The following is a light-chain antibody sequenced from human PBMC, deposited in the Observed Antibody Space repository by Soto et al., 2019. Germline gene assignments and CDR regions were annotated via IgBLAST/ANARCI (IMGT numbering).Light chain of an antibody. Sequence: QSVLTQPASVSGTPGQSITISCTGSNSDVGIYDFVSWYQHHPGRAPKLIVSEVSHRPSGVSNRFSGSKSGNTASLTISGLQSKDEADYYCISYTSDDVRYVFGTGTRSPS. CDR2: EVS. V-gene: IGLV2-14*01. J-gene: IGLJ1*01. CDR3: ISYTSDDVRYV. CDR1: NSDVGIYDF.